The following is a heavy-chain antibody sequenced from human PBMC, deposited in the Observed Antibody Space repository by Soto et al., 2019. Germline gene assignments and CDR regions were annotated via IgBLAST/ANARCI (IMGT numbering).Heavy chain of an antibody. J-gene: IGHJ4*02. CDR1: GFTFSDYY. CDR3: ARLRAAAGTPHPYVAC. V-gene: IGHV3-11*01. Sequence: QVQLVESGGGLVKPGGSLRLSCAASGFTFSDYYMSWIRQAPGKRLEWVSYISSSGSTIYYADSVKGRFTISRDNAQKSLYLQMTSLRAEATAVYYCARLRAAAGTPHPYVACWSKVTLVTVSS. D-gene: IGHD6-13*01. CDR2: ISSSGSTI.